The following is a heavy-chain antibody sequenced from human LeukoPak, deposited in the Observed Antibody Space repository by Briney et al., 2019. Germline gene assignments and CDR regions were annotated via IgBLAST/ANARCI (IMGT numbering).Heavy chain of an antibody. D-gene: IGHD3-10*01. J-gene: IGHJ5*02. Sequence: ASVKVSCKASGYTFTSYAMHWVRQAPGQRLEWMGWINAGNGNTKYSQKFQGRVTTTRDTSASTAYMELSSLRSEDTAVYYCARRITMVRGVMGGWFDPWGQGTLVTVSS. V-gene: IGHV1-3*01. CDR1: GYTFTSYA. CDR2: INAGNGNT. CDR3: ARRITMVRGVMGGWFDP.